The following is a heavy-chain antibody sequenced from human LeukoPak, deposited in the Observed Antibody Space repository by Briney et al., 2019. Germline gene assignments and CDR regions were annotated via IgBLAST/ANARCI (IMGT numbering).Heavy chain of an antibody. Sequence: ASVKVSCKASGYTFTSYGISWVRQAPGQGLEWMGWISAYNGNTNYAQKLQGRVTMTTDTSTSTAYMELRSLRSDDTAVYYCARAAGYCSGGSCQLFDYWGQGTLVTVSS. CDR3: ARAAGYCSGGSCQLFDY. V-gene: IGHV1-18*01. D-gene: IGHD2-15*01. J-gene: IGHJ4*02. CDR1: GYTFTSYG. CDR2: ISAYNGNT.